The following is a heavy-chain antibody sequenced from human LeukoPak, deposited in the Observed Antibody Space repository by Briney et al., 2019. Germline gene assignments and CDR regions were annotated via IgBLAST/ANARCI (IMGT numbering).Heavy chain of an antibody. CDR3: ACVRNDDAFDI. J-gene: IGHJ3*02. CDR2: INPKSGGT. Sequence: ASVKVSCRASGYTFTGYYMRWVRQAPGQGLEWMGWINPKSGGTKYAQKFQGRVTMTRDTSISTAYMELSRLSSDDTAVYYCACVRNDDAFDIWGQGTMVTVSS. V-gene: IGHV1-2*02. D-gene: IGHD1-1*01. CDR1: GYTFTGYY.